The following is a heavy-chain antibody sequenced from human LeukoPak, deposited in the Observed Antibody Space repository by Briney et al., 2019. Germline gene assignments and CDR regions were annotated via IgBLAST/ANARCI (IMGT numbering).Heavy chain of an antibody. D-gene: IGHD6-13*01. J-gene: IGHJ3*02. Sequence: PGGSLRLSCAASGFTFSSYAMHWVRQPPGKGREGVAVISYDGSNKYYADSVKGRFTISRDNSKNTLYLQMNSLRAEDTAVYYCARDPTGYSSPFDIWSQGPMVTVSS. CDR3: ARDPTGYSSPFDI. CDR1: GFTFSSYA. V-gene: IGHV3-30-3*01. CDR2: ISYDGSNK.